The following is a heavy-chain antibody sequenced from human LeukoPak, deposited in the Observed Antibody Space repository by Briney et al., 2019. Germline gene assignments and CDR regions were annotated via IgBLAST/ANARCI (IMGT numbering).Heavy chain of an antibody. CDR1: GGSFSGYY. CDR2: INHSGST. Sequence: SETLSLTCAVYGGSFSGYYWSWIRQPPGKGLEWIGEINHSGSTNYNPSLKSRVTISADTSKNQFSLKLSSVTAADTAVYYCARGLHLGWYKGSYFQHWGQGTLVTVSS. J-gene: IGHJ1*01. V-gene: IGHV4-34*01. D-gene: IGHD6-19*01. CDR3: ARGLHLGWYKGSYFQH.